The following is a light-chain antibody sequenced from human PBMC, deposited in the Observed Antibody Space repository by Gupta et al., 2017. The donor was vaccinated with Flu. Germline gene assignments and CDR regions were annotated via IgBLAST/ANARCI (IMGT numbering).Light chain of an antibody. J-gene: IGLJ1*01. Sequence: SDIGDYKYVSWYQQYPGKAPKLIMYEVRNRPSRVSSRFSGSKSGNTAFLTISGLQAEDEADYFCSSYATTDTLVFGSGTTVTV. CDR2: EVR. CDR1: SDIGDYKY. V-gene: IGLV2-14*01. CDR3: SSYATTDTLV.